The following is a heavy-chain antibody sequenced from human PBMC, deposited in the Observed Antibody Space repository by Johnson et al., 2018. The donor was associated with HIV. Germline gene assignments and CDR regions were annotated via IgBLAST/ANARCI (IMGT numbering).Heavy chain of an antibody. D-gene: IGHD1-1*01. CDR3: ATVWRNEGRHAFDV. Sequence: QVQLVESGGGVVQPGRSLRLSCAASGFTFSSYAMHWVRQAPGKGLEWVAVISYDGSNKNYADSVKGRFTISRNNAKNSLYLQMNSLRAEDTAVYFCATVWRNEGRHAFDVWGQGTMVTVSS. CDR1: GFTFSSYA. J-gene: IGHJ3*01. V-gene: IGHV3-30*14. CDR2: ISYDGSNK.